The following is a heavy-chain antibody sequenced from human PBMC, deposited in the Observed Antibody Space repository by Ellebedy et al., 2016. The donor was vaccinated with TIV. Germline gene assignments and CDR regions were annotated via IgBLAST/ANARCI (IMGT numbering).Heavy chain of an antibody. D-gene: IGHD2-2*02. Sequence: GESLKISCAASGFIFSGYWMHWVRQAPGKGLVWVSRINSDGSDTAYADSVRGRFTISRDNAKNTLYLQMNSLRAEDTAVYYCARSPYTGYSDLGFDYWGQGSLVTVSS. CDR1: GFIFSGYW. CDR2: INSDGSDT. J-gene: IGHJ4*02. V-gene: IGHV3-74*01. CDR3: ARSPYTGYSDLGFDY.